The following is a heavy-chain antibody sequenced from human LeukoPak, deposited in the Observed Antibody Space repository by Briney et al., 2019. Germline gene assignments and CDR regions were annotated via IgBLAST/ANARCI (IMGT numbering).Heavy chain of an antibody. CDR1: GFTFTTYW. D-gene: IGHD3-16*02. V-gene: IGHV3-7*01. CDR3: ARDVGYDYVWGSYRPIGWFDP. CDR2: INQDGTEK. J-gene: IGHJ5*02. Sequence: GGSLRLSCAASGFTFTTYWMTWVRQAPGKGLEWVANINQDGTEKYYVDSVKGRFTISRDNAKNSLYLQMNSLRVEDTAVYYCARDVGYDYVWGSYRPIGWFDPWGQGTLVTVSS.